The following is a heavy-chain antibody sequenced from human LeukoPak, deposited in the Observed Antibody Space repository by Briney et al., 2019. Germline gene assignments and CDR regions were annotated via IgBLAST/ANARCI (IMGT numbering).Heavy chain of an antibody. CDR1: GYTFTGYY. Sequence: ASVKVSCKASGYTFTGYYMHWGRHAPGQGREWMGWLNADSGCTNYSHKFQGRVTMTRDTSISTAYMELSRLRSDDTGGYYGARGPVVVAATPESTYYDYWGQGSLVTVSS. CDR3: ARGPVVVAATPESTYYDY. V-gene: IGHV1-2*02. J-gene: IGHJ4*02. D-gene: IGHD2-15*01. CDR2: LNADSGCT.